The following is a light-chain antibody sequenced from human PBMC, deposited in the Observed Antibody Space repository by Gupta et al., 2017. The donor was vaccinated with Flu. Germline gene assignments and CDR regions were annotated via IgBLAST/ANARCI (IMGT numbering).Light chain of an antibody. CDR1: QDISNY. CDR3: QLEFNLAQLT. CDR2: DAS. J-gene: IGKJ4*01. V-gene: IGKV1-33*01. Sequence: DIQMTQSPSSLSASVGDRVTITCQASQDISNYLNWYQQKPGKAPKLLIYDASNLQTGVPSRFSGSGAGRDFTFTISSRQQEDIATSYCQLEFNLAQLTFGGGTKVEIK.